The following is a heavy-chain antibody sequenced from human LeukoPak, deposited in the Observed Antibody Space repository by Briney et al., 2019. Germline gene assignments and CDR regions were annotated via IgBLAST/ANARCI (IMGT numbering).Heavy chain of an antibody. Sequence: PGGSLRLSCAASGLTFSSYGMSWVRQAPGEGLEWVSTVSGSGSNTYYADSVKGRFTISRDNSKNTLYLQMNSLRAEDMAVDYCAKGLTSIAAAGIGYWGQGTLVTVPS. CDR3: AKGLTSIAAAGIGY. J-gene: IGHJ4*02. D-gene: IGHD6-13*01. V-gene: IGHV3-23*01. CDR1: GLTFSSYG. CDR2: VSGSGSNT.